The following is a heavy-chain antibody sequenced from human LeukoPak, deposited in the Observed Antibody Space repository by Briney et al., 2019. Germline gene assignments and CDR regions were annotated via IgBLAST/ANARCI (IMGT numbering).Heavy chain of an antibody. V-gene: IGHV5-51*01. D-gene: IGHD6-6*01. CDR1: GYSFTSYW. CDR2: IYPGDSDA. CDR3: ASPGGKLEYSSLGDAFDI. J-gene: IGHJ3*02. Sequence: GESLKISCKGSGYSFTSYWIGWVRQMPGKGLEWMGIIYPGDSDARYSPSFQGQVTISADKSISTAYLQWSSLKASDTAMYYCASPGGKLEYSSLGDAFDIWGQGTMVTVSS.